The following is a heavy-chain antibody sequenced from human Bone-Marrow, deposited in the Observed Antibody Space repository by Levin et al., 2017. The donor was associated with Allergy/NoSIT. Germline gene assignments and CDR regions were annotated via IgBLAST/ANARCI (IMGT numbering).Heavy chain of an antibody. J-gene: IGHJ4*02. V-gene: IGHV3-33*01. CDR2: VWSDGSKT. Sequence: GGSLRLSCSASGFTFSSYGMHWVRQAPGKGLEWVSLVWSDGSKTFYADSVKGRFTISSDNSNNTLFLQMDGLRAADTAVYYCARVHLPSYSRGCDFDHWDQGTLVTV. D-gene: IGHD6-13*01. CDR3: ARVHLPSYSRGCDFDH. CDR1: GFTFSSYG.